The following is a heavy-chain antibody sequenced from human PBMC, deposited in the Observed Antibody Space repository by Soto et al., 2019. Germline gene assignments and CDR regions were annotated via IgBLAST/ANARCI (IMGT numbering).Heavy chain of an antibody. CDR2: INSDGSST. D-gene: IGHD3-10*01. J-gene: IGHJ4*02. CDR1: GFTFSSYW. CDR3: ARVYGSGPFDY. Sequence: EVQLVESGGGLVQPGGSLRLSCAASGFTFSSYWMHWVRQAPGKGLVWVSRINSDGSSTSYANSVKGRFTISRDSAKNTLYLQMNSLRAEDTAVYYWARVYGSGPFDYWGQGTLVTVSS. V-gene: IGHV3-74*01.